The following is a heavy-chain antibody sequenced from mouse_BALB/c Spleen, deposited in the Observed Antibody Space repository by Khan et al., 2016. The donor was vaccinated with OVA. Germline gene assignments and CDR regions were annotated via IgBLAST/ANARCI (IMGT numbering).Heavy chain of an antibody. CDR1: GYTFTSYW. D-gene: IGHD1-1*01. CDR2: INPSTDYT. CDR3: TNHGSSSAWFTS. J-gene: IGHJ3*01. V-gene: IGHV1-7*01. Sequence: VQLQESGAELAKPGASVKMSCKASGYTFTSYWMHWVKQRPGQGLEWIGYINPSTDYTEYNQKFKDKATLTADKSSSTAYMQLTSLTSEDSAVYYGTNHGSSSAWFTSWGQGTLVTVSA.